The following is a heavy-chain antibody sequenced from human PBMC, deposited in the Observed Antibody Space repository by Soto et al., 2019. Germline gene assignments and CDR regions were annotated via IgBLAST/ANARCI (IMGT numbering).Heavy chain of an antibody. CDR3: ARGYCTTNICDPWFDP. D-gene: IGHD2-8*01. J-gene: IGHJ5*02. V-gene: IGHV5-51*01. CDR1: GYIFTSYW. Sequence: PGESLKISCTGVGYIFTSYWICWGRQMPVEGLEWMGIIYPGDSDTRYSPSFQGQVTISADKSISTVYLQWSSLKASDTAMYYCARGYCTTNICDPWFDPWGQGTLVTVSS. CDR2: IYPGDSDT.